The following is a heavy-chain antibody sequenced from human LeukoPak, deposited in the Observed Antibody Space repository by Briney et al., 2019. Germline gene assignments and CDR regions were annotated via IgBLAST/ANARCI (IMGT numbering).Heavy chain of an antibody. V-gene: IGHV3-30-3*01. J-gene: IGHJ4*02. CDR2: ISYDGSNK. CDR3: ARDRSTMIVVVIDYYFDY. CDR1: GFTFSSYA. D-gene: IGHD3-22*01. Sequence: PGGSLRLSCAASGFTFSSYAMHWVRQAPGKGLEWVAVISYDGSNKYYADSVKGRFTISRDNSKNTLYLQMNSLRAEDTAVYYCARDRSTMIVVVIDYYFDYWGQGTLVTVSS.